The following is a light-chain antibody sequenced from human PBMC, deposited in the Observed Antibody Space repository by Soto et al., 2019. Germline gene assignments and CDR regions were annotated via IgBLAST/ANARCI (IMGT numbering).Light chain of an antibody. J-gene: IGKJ2*01. Sequence: DIQMTQSPSTLSASVGDRVTITCRASQSISSWLAWYQQKPGKAPKLLIYDASSLESGAPSRFSGSGSGTEFTLTISSLQPDDFATYYCQQDNSYSGTFGQGTKLEIK. CDR1: QSISSW. CDR2: DAS. CDR3: QQDNSYSGT. V-gene: IGKV1-5*01.